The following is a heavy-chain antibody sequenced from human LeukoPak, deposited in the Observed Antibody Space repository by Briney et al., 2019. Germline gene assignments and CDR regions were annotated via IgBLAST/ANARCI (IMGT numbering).Heavy chain of an antibody. CDR2: ISTYNGNA. CDR3: ARETTVITGGDH. CDR1: GGTFSSYA. Sequence: ASVKVSCKASGGTFSSYAISWVRQAPGQGLEWMGWISTYNGNANYAQKFQGRVTMTTDTSTSTVYMELRSLRSDDTAVYYCARETTVITGGDHWGQGTLVTVSS. J-gene: IGHJ4*02. V-gene: IGHV1-18*01. D-gene: IGHD4-11*01.